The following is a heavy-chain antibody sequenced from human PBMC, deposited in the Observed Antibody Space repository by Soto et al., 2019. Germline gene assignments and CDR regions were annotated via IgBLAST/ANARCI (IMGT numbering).Heavy chain of an antibody. Sequence: GGSLRLSCAASGFTFSSYAMHWVRQAPGKGLEFVSAISFNGGSTYYANSVKDRFTISRDSSKNTLYLQMNSLRAEDTAVYYCARRGPGTYFDYWGQGTLVTVS. CDR2: ISFNGGST. CDR3: ARRGPGTYFDY. CDR1: GFTFSSYA. J-gene: IGHJ4*02. D-gene: IGHD6-13*01. V-gene: IGHV3-64*01.